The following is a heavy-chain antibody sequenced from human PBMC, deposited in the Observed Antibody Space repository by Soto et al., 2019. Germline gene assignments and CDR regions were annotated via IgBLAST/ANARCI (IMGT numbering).Heavy chain of an antibody. CDR3: ARDVSPGSSSLYLDAFDI. J-gene: IGHJ3*02. V-gene: IGHV3-7*05. Sequence: EVQLVESGGDVVQPGGSLRLSCAASGFSLGSSWMTGVRQAPGKGLEWVANIKKDGSKINYLDSVRGRFTVSRDNAKNSLYLEMNSLRAEDTALYYCARDVSPGSSSLYLDAFDIWGQGTMVTVSS. D-gene: IGHD6-13*01. CDR2: IKKDGSKI. CDR1: GFSLGSSW.